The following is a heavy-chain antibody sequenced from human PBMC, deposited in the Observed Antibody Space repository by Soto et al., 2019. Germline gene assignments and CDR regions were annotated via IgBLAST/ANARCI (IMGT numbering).Heavy chain of an antibody. D-gene: IGHD6-6*01. Sequence: GGSLRLSCAASGFTFSNYDMHWVRQAPGKGLEWVAVISYDGGDTHYADVIKGRFTISRDNARNTLYLQMNSLRAEDTAVYYCASGGSSLNFDSWGQGTLVTVSS. J-gene: IGHJ4*02. V-gene: IGHV3-30*03. CDR1: GFTFSNYD. CDR3: ASGGSSLNFDS. CDR2: ISYDGGDT.